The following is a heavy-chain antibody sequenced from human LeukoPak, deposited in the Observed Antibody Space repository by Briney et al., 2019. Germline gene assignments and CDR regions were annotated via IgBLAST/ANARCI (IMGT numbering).Heavy chain of an antibody. CDR1: GGSFSGYY. V-gene: IGHV4-34*01. D-gene: IGHD3-9*01. Sequence: SETLSLTYAVYGGSFSGYYWSWIRQPPGKGLEWIGEINHSGSTNYNPSLKSRVTISDDTSKNQFSLKLSSVTAADTAMYYCARTGYDILTSYPAFDYWGQGTLVTVSS. J-gene: IGHJ4*02. CDR3: ARTGYDILTSYPAFDY. CDR2: INHSGST.